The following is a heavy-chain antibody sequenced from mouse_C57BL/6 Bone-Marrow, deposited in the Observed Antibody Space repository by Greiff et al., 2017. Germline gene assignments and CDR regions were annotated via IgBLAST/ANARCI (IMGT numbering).Heavy chain of an antibody. V-gene: IGHV1-19*01. D-gene: IGHD1-1*01. Sequence: EVQLQESGPVLVKPGASVKMSCKASGYTFTDYYMNWVKQSHGKSLEWIGVINPYNGGTSYNQKFKGKATLTVDKSSSTAYMELNSLTSEDSAVYYCARAFTTVVANYAMDYWGQGTSVTVSS. CDR1: GYTFTDYY. CDR2: INPYNGGT. J-gene: IGHJ4*01. CDR3: ARAFTTVVANYAMDY.